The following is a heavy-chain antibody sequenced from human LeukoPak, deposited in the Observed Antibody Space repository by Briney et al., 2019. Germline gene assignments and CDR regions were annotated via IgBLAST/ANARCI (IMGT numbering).Heavy chain of an antibody. CDR1: GGSISSGGYY. D-gene: IGHD1-26*01. V-gene: IGHV4-31*03. J-gene: IGHJ4*02. CDR3: ARDLSGGSYIDY. CDR2: IYYSGTT. Sequence: SETLSLTCTVSGGSISSGGYYWSWIRQHPGKGLEWIGYIYYSGTTYYNPSLKSRVTMSVDTSKNQFSLKLISVTAADTAVYYCARDLSGGSYIDYWGQGTLVTVSS.